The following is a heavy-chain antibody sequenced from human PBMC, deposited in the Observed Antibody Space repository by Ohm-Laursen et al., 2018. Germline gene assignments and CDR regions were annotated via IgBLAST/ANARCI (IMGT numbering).Heavy chain of an antibody. V-gene: IGHV3-23*01. D-gene: IGHD5-12*01. CDR1: GFTFSSDT. CDR3: AKDSGDSGYDRRFDY. CDR2: ISGSGGST. J-gene: IGHJ4*02. Sequence: GSLRLSCSASGFTFSSDTMRWVRQAPGKGLEWVSVISGSGGSTYYADSMKGRFTISRDNSKNTLYLQMNNLRAEDTAVYYCAKDSGDSGYDRRFDYWGQGTLVTVSS.